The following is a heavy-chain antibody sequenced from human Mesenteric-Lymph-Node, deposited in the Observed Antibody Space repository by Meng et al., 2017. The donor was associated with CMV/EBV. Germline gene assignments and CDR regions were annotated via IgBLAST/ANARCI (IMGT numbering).Heavy chain of an antibody. D-gene: IGHD6-19*01. V-gene: IGHV3-30*02. CDR3: VKDWAGDS. J-gene: IGHJ4*02. CDR2: IRFDGSSK. Sequence: GESLKISCVASGFMFKSYGMHWVRQAPGKGLEWVAFIRFDGSSKYYGDSVKGRFTISRDNSRSTLHLQMNNLRANDTAVYYCVKDWAGDSWGQGTLVTVSS. CDR1: GFMFKSYG.